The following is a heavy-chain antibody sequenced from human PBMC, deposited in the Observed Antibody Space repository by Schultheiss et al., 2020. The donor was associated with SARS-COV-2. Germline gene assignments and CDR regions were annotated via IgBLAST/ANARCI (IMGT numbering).Heavy chain of an antibody. J-gene: IGHJ6*02. CDR2: INPSGGST. D-gene: IGHD3-10*01. Sequence: ASVKVSCKASGYTFTSYAMHWVRQAPGQGLEWMGIINPSGGSTSYAQKFQGRVTMTTDTSTSTAYMELRSLRSDDTAVYYCASAPLGFRELSLGYEYYYYGMDVWGQGTTVTVSS. V-gene: IGHV1-46*01. CDR1: GYTFTSYA. CDR3: ASAPLGFRELSLGYEYYYYGMDV.